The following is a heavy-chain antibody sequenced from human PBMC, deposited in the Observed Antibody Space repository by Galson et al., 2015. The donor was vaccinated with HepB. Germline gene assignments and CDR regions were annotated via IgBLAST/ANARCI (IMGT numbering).Heavy chain of an antibody. CDR2: INTYNGNT. CDR1: GYTFTTYG. Sequence: SVKVSCKASGYTFTTYGFSWVRQAPGQGLDWMGWINTYNGNTNYAQKFQGRVTMTTDTSTSTAYLELRSLRSDDTAVYYCARSPFGGFDYWGQGTLVTVSS. CDR3: ARSPFGGFDY. V-gene: IGHV1-18*04. J-gene: IGHJ4*02. D-gene: IGHD3-3*01.